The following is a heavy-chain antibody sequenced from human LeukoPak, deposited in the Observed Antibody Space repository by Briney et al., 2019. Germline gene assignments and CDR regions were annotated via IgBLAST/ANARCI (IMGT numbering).Heavy chain of an antibody. CDR1: GFTFSSYV. CDR3: ASNTRYYYYMDV. J-gene: IGHJ6*03. CDR2: IWYDGSNK. V-gene: IGHV3-33*01. Sequence: PGRSLRLSCAASGFTFSSYVMHWVRQAPGKGLEWVAVIWYDGSNKYYADSVKGRFTISRDNSKNTLYLQMNSLRAEDTAVYYCASNTRYYYYMDVWGKGTTITVSS. D-gene: IGHD2-15*01.